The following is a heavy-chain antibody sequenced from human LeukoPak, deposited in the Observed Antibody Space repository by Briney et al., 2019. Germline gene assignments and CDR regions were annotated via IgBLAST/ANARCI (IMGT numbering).Heavy chain of an antibody. CDR3: ARGARSHLLYWFDP. J-gene: IGHJ5*02. CDR1: GGSISSYY. D-gene: IGHD1-26*01. Sequence: SETLSLTCTVSGGSISSYYWSWIRQPPGKGLEWIGYIYTSGSTNYNPSLKSRVTISVDTSKNQVSLKLTSVTAADTAVYYCARGARSHLLYWFDPWGQGTLVTVSS. V-gene: IGHV4-4*08. CDR2: IYTSGST.